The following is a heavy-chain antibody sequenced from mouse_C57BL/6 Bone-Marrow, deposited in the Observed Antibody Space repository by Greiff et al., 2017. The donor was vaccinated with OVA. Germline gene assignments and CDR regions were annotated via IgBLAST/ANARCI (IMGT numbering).Heavy chain of an antibody. Sequence: ESGPGLVKPSQSLSLTCSVTGYSITSGYYWNWIRQFPGNKLEWMGYISYDGSNNYNPSLKNRISITRDTSKNQFFLKLNSVTTEDTATYYCAREGTTVVVDYWGQGTTLTVSS. CDR2: ISYDGSN. D-gene: IGHD1-1*01. J-gene: IGHJ2*01. CDR3: AREGTTVVVDY. V-gene: IGHV3-6*01. CDR1: GYSITSGYY.